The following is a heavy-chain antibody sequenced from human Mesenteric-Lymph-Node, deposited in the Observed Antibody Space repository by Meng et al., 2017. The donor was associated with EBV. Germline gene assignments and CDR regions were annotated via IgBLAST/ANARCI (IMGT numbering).Heavy chain of an antibody. CDR2: INAGNGNT. Sequence: GAEVKKPGASVKVSCKASGYTSTSNAMHSVRQAPGQRLEWMGWINAGNGNTKYSQKFQGRVTITRDTSASTAYMELSSLRSEDTAVYYCARVRGIAVVPPDYWGQGTLVTVSS. CDR1: GYTSTSNA. D-gene: IGHD6-19*01. J-gene: IGHJ4*02. V-gene: IGHV1-3*01. CDR3: ARVRGIAVVPPDY.